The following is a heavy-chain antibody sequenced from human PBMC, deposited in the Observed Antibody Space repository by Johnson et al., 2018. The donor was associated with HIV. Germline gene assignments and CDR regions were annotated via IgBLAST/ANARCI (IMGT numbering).Heavy chain of an antibody. CDR3: AKDWTEMSTIPDAFDI. CDR1: NFSVSMNH. CDR2: ISGSGGST. J-gene: IGHJ3*02. D-gene: IGHD5-24*01. Sequence: VQLVESGGGLMHPGGSLRLSCTASNFSVSMNHMTWVRQAPGKGLEWVSAISGSGGSTYYADSVKGRFTSSRDKSKNTLYLQMNRLRVEDSAVYYCAKDWTEMSTIPDAFDIWGQGTMVTVSS. V-gene: IGHV3-23*04.